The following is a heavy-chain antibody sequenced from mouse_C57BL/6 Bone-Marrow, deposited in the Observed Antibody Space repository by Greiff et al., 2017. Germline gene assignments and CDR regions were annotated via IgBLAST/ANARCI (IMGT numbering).Heavy chain of an antibody. D-gene: IGHD1-1*01. CDR1: GFTFSSYG. Sequence: EVQLVESGGDLVQPGGSLTLSCAASGFTFSSYGMSWVRQTPDQRLAWVATISSGGRSTYYPDSVKGRFTISRDNAKNTLYLQMSSLKSEDTAMYYCARHTTVVGGFDYWGQGTTLTVAS. CDR2: ISSGGRST. V-gene: IGHV5-6*01. CDR3: ARHTTVVGGFDY. J-gene: IGHJ2*01.